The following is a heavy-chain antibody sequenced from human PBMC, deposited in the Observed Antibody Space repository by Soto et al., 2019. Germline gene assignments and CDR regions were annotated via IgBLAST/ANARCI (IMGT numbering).Heavy chain of an antibody. J-gene: IGHJ6*02. D-gene: IGHD2-2*01. Sequence: GGSLRLSCAASGFTFSSYGMHWVRQAPGKGLEWVAVISYDGSNKYYADSVKGRFTISRDNSKNTLYLQMNSLRAEDTAVYYCAKGSVVVPAEFPYGMDVWGQGTTVTVSS. CDR1: GFTFSSYG. V-gene: IGHV3-30*18. CDR2: ISYDGSNK. CDR3: AKGSVVVPAEFPYGMDV.